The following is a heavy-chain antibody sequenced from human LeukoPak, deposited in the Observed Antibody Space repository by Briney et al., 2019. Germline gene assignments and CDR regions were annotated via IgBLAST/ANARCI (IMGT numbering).Heavy chain of an antibody. CDR2: INHSGST. CDR3: ARQSSTGLAY. Sequence: PSETLSLTCAVYGGSFSGYYWSWIRQPPGKGLEWIGEINHSGSTNYNPSLKSRVTISVDTSKNQFPLKMSSVTAADTAVYYCARQSSTGLAYWGQGTLVTVSS. D-gene: IGHD1-1*01. V-gene: IGHV4-34*01. J-gene: IGHJ4*02. CDR1: GGSFSGYY.